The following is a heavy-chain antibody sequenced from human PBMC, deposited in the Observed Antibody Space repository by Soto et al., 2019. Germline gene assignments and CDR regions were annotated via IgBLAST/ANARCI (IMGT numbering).Heavy chain of an antibody. V-gene: IGHV3-33*01. Sequence: QVQLVESGGGVVQPGRSLRLSCAASGFTFRSYGMHWVRQAPGKGLEWVAVIWYDGSNKYYADSVKGRFTISRDNSKNTLYLQMNSLRAEDTAVYYCARDQPQTYYDFWSEPRGAFDIWGQGTMVTVSS. CDR2: IWYDGSNK. D-gene: IGHD3-3*01. CDR3: ARDQPQTYYDFWSEPRGAFDI. J-gene: IGHJ3*02. CDR1: GFTFRSYG.